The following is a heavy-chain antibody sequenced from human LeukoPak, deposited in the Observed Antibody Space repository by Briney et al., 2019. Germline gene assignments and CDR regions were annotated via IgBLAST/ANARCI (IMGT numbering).Heavy chain of an antibody. CDR3: ARGEYGIAAAGNDY. D-gene: IGHD6-13*01. CDR2: IRYDGSNK. Sequence: GGSLRLSCAASGFTFSSYGMHWVRQAPGKGLEWVAFIRYDGSNKYYADSVKGRFTISRDNSKNTLYLQMNSLRAEDTAVYYCARGEYGIAAAGNDYWGQGTLVTVSS. J-gene: IGHJ4*02. CDR1: GFTFSSYG. V-gene: IGHV3-30*02.